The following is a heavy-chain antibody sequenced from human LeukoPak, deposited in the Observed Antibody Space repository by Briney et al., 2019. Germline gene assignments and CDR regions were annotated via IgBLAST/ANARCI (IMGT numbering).Heavy chain of an antibody. Sequence: GGSLRLSCATSGFTFSAYSMIWVRQTPGKGLEWVGRIKSKTDGGTTDYAAPVKGRFTISRDDSKNTLYLQMNSLKTEDTAVYYCTLTTGTTVDYRGQGTLVTVSS. CDR3: TLTTGTTVDY. CDR1: GFTFSAYS. D-gene: IGHD1-1*01. V-gene: IGHV3-15*01. J-gene: IGHJ4*02. CDR2: IKSKTDGGTT.